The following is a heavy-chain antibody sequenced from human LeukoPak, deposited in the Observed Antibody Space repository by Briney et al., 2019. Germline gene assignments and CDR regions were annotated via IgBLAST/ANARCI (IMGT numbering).Heavy chain of an antibody. J-gene: IGHJ4*02. CDR1: GGSFSGYY. CDR3: ARVIYDSGSYPFDY. V-gene: IGHV4-34*01. Sequence: SETLSLICAVYGGSFSGYYWSWIRQPPGKGLEWIGEINHSGSTNYNPSLKSRVTIPVDTSKNQFSLKLSSVTAADTAVYFCARVIYDSGSYPFDYWGQGTLVTVSS. CDR2: INHSGST. D-gene: IGHD3-10*01.